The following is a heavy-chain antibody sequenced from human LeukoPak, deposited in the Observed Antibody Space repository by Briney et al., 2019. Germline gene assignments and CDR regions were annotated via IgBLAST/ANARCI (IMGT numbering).Heavy chain of an antibody. CDR3: AKMGGTTTPH. V-gene: IGHV1-69*06. Sequence: SVKVSCKASGDIFNHYAINWVRQAPGQGFEYMGGIIPTVGATKFAQKFQGTVTITADKSSNTVYMELSSLRPEDTAVYYCAKMGGTTTPHWGQGTLVTVSS. CDR1: GDIFNHYA. CDR2: IIPTVGAT. D-gene: IGHD1-1*01. J-gene: IGHJ4*02.